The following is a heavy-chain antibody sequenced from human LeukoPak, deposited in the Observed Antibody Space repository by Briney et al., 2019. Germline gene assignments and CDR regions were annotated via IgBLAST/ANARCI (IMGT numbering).Heavy chain of an antibody. CDR2: INPNSGGT. J-gene: IGHJ4*02. V-gene: IGHV1-2*02. CDR3: ASLEMATKEGYFDY. D-gene: IGHD5-24*01. Sequence: ASVKVSCKASGYTFTGYYMHWVRQAPGQGLEWMGWINPNSGGTNYAQKFQGRATMTRDTSISTAYMELSRLRSDDTAVYYCASLEMATKEGYFDYWGQGTLVTVSS. CDR1: GYTFTGYY.